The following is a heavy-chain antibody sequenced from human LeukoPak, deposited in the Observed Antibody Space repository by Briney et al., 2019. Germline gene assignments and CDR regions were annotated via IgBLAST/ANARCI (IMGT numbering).Heavy chain of an antibody. CDR1: GFTFSSYW. CDR2: IKQDGSEK. Sequence: PGGSLRLSCAASGFTFSSYWMSWVRQAPGKGLEWVANIKQDGSEKYYVDSVKGRFTISRDNVKNSLYLQMNSLRAEDTAVYYCARSSIAARGWFDPWGQGTLVTVSS. V-gene: IGHV3-7*05. J-gene: IGHJ5*02. D-gene: IGHD6-6*01. CDR3: ARSSIAARGWFDP.